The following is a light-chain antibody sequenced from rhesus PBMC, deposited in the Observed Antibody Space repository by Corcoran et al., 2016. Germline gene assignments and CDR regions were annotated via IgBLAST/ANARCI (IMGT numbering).Light chain of an antibody. V-gene: IGKV1-25*01. CDR2: EAS. J-gene: IGKJ2*01. Sequence: DIQLTQSPSSLSASVGDRVTITCRASQGITNDLAWYQQKPGETPKLLIYEASNLQGGISSRFSGSGSGTDFTLTISSLQSEDFATYYCQHYYSTPYSFGQGTKVEIK. CDR1: QGITND. CDR3: QHYYSTPYS.